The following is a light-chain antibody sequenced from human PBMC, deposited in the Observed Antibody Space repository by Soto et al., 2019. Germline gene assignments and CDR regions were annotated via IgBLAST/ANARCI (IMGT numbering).Light chain of an antibody. CDR1: QSISSY. J-gene: IGKJ2*01. V-gene: IGKV1-39*01. Sequence: DIQMTQSPSSLSASVGDRVTISCRASQSISSYLNWYQHKSGTAPKLLIYAASSLQSGVPSRFGGSGSGTDFTLTISSLQPEDFASYYCQQSYNTPYTFGQGTKVDIK. CDR3: QQSYNTPYT. CDR2: AAS.